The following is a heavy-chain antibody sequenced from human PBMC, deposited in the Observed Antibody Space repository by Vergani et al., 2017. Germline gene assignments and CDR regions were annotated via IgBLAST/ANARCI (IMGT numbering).Heavy chain of an antibody. J-gene: IGHJ4*02. CDR1: GGSFSGYY. Sequence: QVQLQQWGAGLLKPSETLYLTCAVYGGSFSGYYWSWIRQPPGKGLEWVGEINHCGSTNYNPSLKSRVTISVDTSKNQFSLKLSSVTAAATAVYYCASSGEARTYYDFWSGYYLLDYGGQGTLVTVSS. D-gene: IGHD3-3*01. CDR3: ASSGEARTYYDFWSGYYLLDY. V-gene: IGHV4-34*01. CDR2: INHCGST.